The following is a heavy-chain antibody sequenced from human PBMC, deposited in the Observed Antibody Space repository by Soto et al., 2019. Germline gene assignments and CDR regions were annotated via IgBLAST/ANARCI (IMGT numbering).Heavy chain of an antibody. CDR3: ARDLYDSSGYGGY. J-gene: IGHJ4*02. Sequence: EASVKVPCKASGYTFTSYGISWVRQPPGQGLEWMGWISAYNGNTNYAQKLQGRVTITTDTSTSAAYMELRSLRSDHTAVYYCARDLYDSSGYGGYWGQGTLVTVSS. CDR1: GYTFTSYG. V-gene: IGHV1-18*04. D-gene: IGHD3-22*01. CDR2: ISAYNGNT.